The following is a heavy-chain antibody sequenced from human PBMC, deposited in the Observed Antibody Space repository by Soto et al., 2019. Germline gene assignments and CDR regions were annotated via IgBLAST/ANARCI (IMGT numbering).Heavy chain of an antibody. Sequence: GGSLRLSCAASGFTFSSYDMHWVRQATGKGLEWVSAIGTAGDTYYPGSVKGRFTISRENAKNSLYLQMNSLRTEDTAVYFCARGTGRDFWSGYYLRSSDNLGAFDIWGQGTMVTVSS. CDR1: GFTFSSYD. CDR2: IGTAGDT. V-gene: IGHV3-13*01. D-gene: IGHD3-3*01. CDR3: ARGTGRDFWSGYYLRSSDNLGAFDI. J-gene: IGHJ3*02.